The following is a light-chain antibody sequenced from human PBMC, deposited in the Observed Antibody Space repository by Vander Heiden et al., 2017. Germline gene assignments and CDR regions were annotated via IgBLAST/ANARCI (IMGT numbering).Light chain of an antibody. J-gene: IGKJ3*01. CDR1: QSVSSSY. Sequence: PGERATLSCRASQSVSSSYLAWYQQKPGQAPRLLIYGASSRATGIPDRFSSSGSGTDFTLTISRLEPEDFAVYYCQQYCSSPFTFGHGTKVDIK. CDR2: GAS. V-gene: IGKV3-20*01. CDR3: QQYCSSPFT.